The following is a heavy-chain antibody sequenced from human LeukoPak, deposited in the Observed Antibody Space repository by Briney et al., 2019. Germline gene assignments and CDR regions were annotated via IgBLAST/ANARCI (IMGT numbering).Heavy chain of an antibody. CDR3: ARVEPDNSGWLY. CDR2: IKQDGSER. D-gene: IGHD3-22*01. CDR1: GFTFSRFW. J-gene: IGHJ4*02. V-gene: IGHV3-7*01. Sequence: GGSLRLSCAGSGFTFSRFWLSWVRQAPGKGLEWVANIKQDGSERYYVDSVKGRFSISRDNAKSSLYLEMKTLRVEDTAVYYCARVEPDNSGWLYWGQGTLVTVSS.